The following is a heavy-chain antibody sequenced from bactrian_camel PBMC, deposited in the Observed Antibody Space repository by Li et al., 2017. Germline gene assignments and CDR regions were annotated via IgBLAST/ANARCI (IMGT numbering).Heavy chain of an antibody. J-gene: IGHJ6*01. V-gene: IGHV3S54*01. CDR1: FDTYGNLC. D-gene: IGHD2*01. CDR3: AADVSPSCGTWAIAEFDF. CDR2: ISTDGGST. Sequence: VQLVESGGGSVQAGGSLRLSCVVSFDTYGNLCMGWFRQAPGSEREAVASISTDGGSTDYAGSVGGRFTISRDNAKNTLYLQMNSLKPEDTAMYYCAADVSPSCGTWAIAEFDFWGQGTQVTVS.